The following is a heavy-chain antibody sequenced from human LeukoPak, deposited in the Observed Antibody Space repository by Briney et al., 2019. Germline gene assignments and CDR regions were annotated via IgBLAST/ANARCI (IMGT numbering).Heavy chain of an antibody. CDR3: GRDFFRQLQYYYGFDV. D-gene: IGHD2-2*01. V-gene: IGHV3-30-3*01. CDR1: GFTFGSHN. CDR2: ISYDGTNK. Sequence: GGSLRLSCAASGFTFGSHNMQWVRQAPGKGLEWVALISYDGTNKYYADSVKGRFSISRDNSKNTLYLQMNSLRAKDMAVYYCGRDFFRQLQYYYGFDVWGQGTTVTVSS. J-gene: IGHJ6*02.